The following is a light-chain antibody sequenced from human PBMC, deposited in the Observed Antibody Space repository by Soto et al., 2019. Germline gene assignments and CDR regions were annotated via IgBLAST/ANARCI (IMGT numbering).Light chain of an antibody. CDR3: CSYAGGYTFV. Sequence: QSVLAQPRSVSGSPGQSVTISCTGTSNYIGDYHYVSWYQQHPGKAPKLMIFDVTKRPSGVPDRFSGSKSGNTASLTISGLQAEDDADYYCCSYAGGYTFVFGTGTKATVL. J-gene: IGLJ1*01. CDR1: SNYIGDYHY. CDR2: DVT. V-gene: IGLV2-11*01.